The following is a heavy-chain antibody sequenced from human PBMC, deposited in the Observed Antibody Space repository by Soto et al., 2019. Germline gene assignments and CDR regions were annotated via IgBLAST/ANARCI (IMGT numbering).Heavy chain of an antibody. Sequence: QVQLVQSGAEVKKPGSSVKVSCKASGGTFSSYAISWVRQAPGQGLEWMGGIIPIFGTANYAQKFPGRVTITADESTSSAYMELSSLRSEDTDVYYCASIAAAGPNSYYYGMDVWGQGTTVTVSS. CDR3: ASIAAAGPNSYYYGMDV. V-gene: IGHV1-69*01. CDR1: GGTFSSYA. J-gene: IGHJ6*02. D-gene: IGHD6-13*01. CDR2: IIPIFGTA.